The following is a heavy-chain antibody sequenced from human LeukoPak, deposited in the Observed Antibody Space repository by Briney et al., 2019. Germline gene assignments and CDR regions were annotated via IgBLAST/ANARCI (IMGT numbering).Heavy chain of an antibody. V-gene: IGHV3-53*01. Sequence: GGSLRLSCADSGFTVSSNYMSWVRQAPGKGLEWVSVIYSGGSTYYAHSVKGRFTISRDNSRNTLYLQMNSLRAEDTAVYYCARDPSHYYGSGSSVYWGQGTLVTVSS. CDR2: IYSGGST. CDR3: ARDPSHYYGSGSSVY. D-gene: IGHD3-10*01. J-gene: IGHJ4*02. CDR1: GFTVSSNY.